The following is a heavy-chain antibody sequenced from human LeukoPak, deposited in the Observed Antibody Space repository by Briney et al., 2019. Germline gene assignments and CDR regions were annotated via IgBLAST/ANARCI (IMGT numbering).Heavy chain of an antibody. D-gene: IGHD6-19*01. CDR2: ISGTTTDI. J-gene: IGHJ4*02. CDR3: ARYRLVWLPAPVFDY. V-gene: IGHV3-21*06. Sequence: GGSLRLSCAASGFTFSSYTVNWVRQAPGKGLEWVSMISGTTTDIHYADSVKGRFTISRDNTKNLLYLEMNRLRAEDTAVYYCARYRLVWLPAPVFDYWGQGTLVTVSS. CDR1: GFTFSSYT.